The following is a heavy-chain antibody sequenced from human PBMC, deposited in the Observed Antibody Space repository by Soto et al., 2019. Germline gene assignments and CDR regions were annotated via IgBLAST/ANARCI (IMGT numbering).Heavy chain of an antibody. CDR2: VNPGGGST. J-gene: IGHJ4*02. CDR1: GYTFTNYY. Sequence: ASVKVSCKASGYTFTNYYMHWVRQAPGQGLQWMGIVNPGGGSTTYARNFQGRVSMTRDTSTSTVYMELSRLRSDDTAVYYCARDHGIQLWLRYFDYWGQGTLVTVSS. D-gene: IGHD5-18*01. CDR3: ARDHGIQLWLRYFDY. V-gene: IGHV1-46*01.